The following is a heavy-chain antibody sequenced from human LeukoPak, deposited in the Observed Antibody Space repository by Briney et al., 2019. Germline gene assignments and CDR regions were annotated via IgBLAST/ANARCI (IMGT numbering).Heavy chain of an antibody. D-gene: IGHD3-22*01. CDR3: ARDLSSRSSGHYY. V-gene: IGHV3-30*02. CDR2: IRYDGSNK. J-gene: IGHJ4*02. Sequence: PGGSLRLSCAASGFTFDDYGMHWVRQAPGKGLEWVAFIRYDGSNKYYADSVKGRFTISRDNSKNTLYLQMNSLRAEDTAVYYCARDLSSRSSGHYYWGQGTLVTVSS. CDR1: GFTFDDYG.